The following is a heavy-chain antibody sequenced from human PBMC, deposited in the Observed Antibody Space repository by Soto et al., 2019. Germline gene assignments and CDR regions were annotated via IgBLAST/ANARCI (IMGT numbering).Heavy chain of an antibody. Sequence: PGGSLRRSCAASGFTFIRHCIHWVRHAPCKGLEWVAVISYDGSKKYYADSVKGRFTISRDNSKNTVYLQVNSLTAADTAVYYCARLTEAMTRSGWLDRWGQGNLXIVSS. CDR3: ARLTEAMTRSGWLDR. CDR1: GFTFIRHC. CDR2: ISYDGSKK. J-gene: IGHJ1*01. V-gene: IGHV3-30*03. D-gene: IGHD6-19*01.